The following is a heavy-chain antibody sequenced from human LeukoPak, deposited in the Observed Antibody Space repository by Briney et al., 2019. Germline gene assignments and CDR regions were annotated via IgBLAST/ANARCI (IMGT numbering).Heavy chain of an antibody. CDR3: AGDGGGFLGYGDQYFDY. D-gene: IGHD4-17*01. CDR1: GGSISSYY. J-gene: IGHJ4*02. CDR2: IYYSGST. Sequence: PSETLSLTCTVSGGSISSYYWSWIRQPPGKGLEWIGYIYYSGSTNYNPSLKSRVTISVDTSKNQFSLKLSSVTAADTAVYYCAGDGGGFLGYGDQYFDYWGQGTLVTVSS. V-gene: IGHV4-59*01.